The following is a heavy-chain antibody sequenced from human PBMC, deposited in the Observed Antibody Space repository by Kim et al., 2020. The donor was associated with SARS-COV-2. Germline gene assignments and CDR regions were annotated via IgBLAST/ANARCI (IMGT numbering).Heavy chain of an antibody. CDR3: ARGPHIAARSYYYYGMDV. CDR2: INHSGST. D-gene: IGHD6-6*01. J-gene: IGHJ6*02. CDR1: GGSFSGYY. V-gene: IGHV4-34*01. Sequence: SETLSLTCAAYGGSFSGYYWSWIRQPPGKGLEWIGEINHSGSTNYNPSLKSRVTISVDTSKNQFSLKLSSVTAADTAVYYCARGPHIAARSYYYYGMDVWGQGTTVTVSS.